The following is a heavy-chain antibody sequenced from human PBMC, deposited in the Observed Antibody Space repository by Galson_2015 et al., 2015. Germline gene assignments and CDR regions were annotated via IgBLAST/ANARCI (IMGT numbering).Heavy chain of an antibody. V-gene: IGHV4-59*01. J-gene: IGHJ4*02. CDR2: ISDSGTT. CDR3: ARGRGDGRGTNLDY. Sequence: ETLSLTCTVSGGSISSYFWMWIRQPPGNGLEYIGYISDSGTTNYNPSLKSRVTISVDTSQNQFSLKLTYGTAADTAVYFCARGRGDGRGTNLDYWGQGALVTVSS. D-gene: IGHD5-24*01. CDR1: GGSISSYF.